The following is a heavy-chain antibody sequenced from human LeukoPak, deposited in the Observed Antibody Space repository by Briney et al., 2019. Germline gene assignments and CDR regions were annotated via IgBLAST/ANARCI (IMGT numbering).Heavy chain of an antibody. CDR1: EFSVGSNY. V-gene: IGHV3-66*01. D-gene: IGHD5-12*01. CDR3: ARGPSGNHNT. J-gene: IGHJ4*02. Sequence: PGGSLRLSCAASEFSVGSNYMTWVRQAPGKGLEWVSLIYSGGSTYYADSVKGRFTISRDNSKNTLYLQMSSLRAEDTAVYYCARGPSGNHNTGGQGTLVTVSS. CDR2: IYSGGST.